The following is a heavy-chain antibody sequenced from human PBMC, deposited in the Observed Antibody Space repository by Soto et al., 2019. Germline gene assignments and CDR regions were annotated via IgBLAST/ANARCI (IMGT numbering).Heavy chain of an antibody. CDR2: IYYSGST. CDR1: GRSISSGDYY. J-gene: IGHJ4*02. D-gene: IGHD3-22*01. Sequence: PSETLSLTCTVAGRSISSGDYYWSWIRQPPGKGLEWIGYIYYSGSTYYNPSLKSRVTISVDTSKNQFSLKLSSVTAADTAVYYCARDKRDYYDSSGYYESYWGQGTLVTVSS. V-gene: IGHV4-30-4*01. CDR3: ARDKRDYYDSSGYYESY.